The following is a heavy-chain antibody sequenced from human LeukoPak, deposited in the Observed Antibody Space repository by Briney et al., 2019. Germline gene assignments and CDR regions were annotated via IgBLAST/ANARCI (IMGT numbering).Heavy chain of an antibody. Sequence: GGSLRLSSAASGFTFSSYSMNWVRQAPGKGLEWVSSISSSSSYIYYADSVKGRFTISRDNAKNSLYLQMNSLRAEDTAVYYCARTYDFWSGYSANWFDPWGQGTLVTVSS. CDR3: ARTYDFWSGYSANWFDP. V-gene: IGHV3-21*01. CDR1: GFTFSSYS. D-gene: IGHD3-3*01. J-gene: IGHJ5*02. CDR2: ISSSSSYI.